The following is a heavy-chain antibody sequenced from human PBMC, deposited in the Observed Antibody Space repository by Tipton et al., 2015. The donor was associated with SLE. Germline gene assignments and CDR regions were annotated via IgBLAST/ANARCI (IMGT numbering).Heavy chain of an antibody. Sequence: LSLTCTVSGDSISRNSYYWRWIRQPAGKGLEWVSSISSSSSYIYYADSVKGRITISRDNAKNSLYLQMNSLRAEDTAVYYCARDWNVELPWYYYYVDVWGKGTTVTVSS. V-gene: IGHV3-21*01. D-gene: IGHD1-1*01. CDR1: GDSISRNSYY. CDR3: ARDWNVELPWYYYYVDV. CDR2: ISSSSSYI. J-gene: IGHJ6*03.